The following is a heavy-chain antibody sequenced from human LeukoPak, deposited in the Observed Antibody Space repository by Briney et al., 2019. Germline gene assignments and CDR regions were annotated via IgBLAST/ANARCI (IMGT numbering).Heavy chain of an antibody. CDR2: INPNSGGT. V-gene: IGHV1-2*04. CDR3: ARERARKYYDSSGYYHGGFYGYYYGMDV. J-gene: IGHJ6*02. Sequence: GASVKVSCKASGYTFTGYYMRWVRQAPGQGLEWMGWINPNSGGTNYAQKFQGWVTMTRDTSISTAYMELSRLRSDDTAVYYCARERARKYYDSSGYYHGGFYGYYYGMDVWGQGTTVTVSS. CDR1: GYTFTGYY. D-gene: IGHD3-22*01.